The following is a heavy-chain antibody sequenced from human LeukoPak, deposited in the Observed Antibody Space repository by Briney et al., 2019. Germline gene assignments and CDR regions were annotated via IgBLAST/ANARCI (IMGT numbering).Heavy chain of an antibody. CDR1: GFTVSSNY. J-gene: IGHJ5*02. D-gene: IGHD1-26*01. CDR3: ARGWELPNWFDP. V-gene: IGHV3-66*01. Sequence: PGGSLRLSCAASGFTVSSNYMSWVRQAPGKGLEWVSVIYSGGSTYYADSVKGGFTISRDNSKNTLYLQMNSLRAEDTAVYYCARGWELPNWFDPWGQGTLVTVSS. CDR2: IYSGGST.